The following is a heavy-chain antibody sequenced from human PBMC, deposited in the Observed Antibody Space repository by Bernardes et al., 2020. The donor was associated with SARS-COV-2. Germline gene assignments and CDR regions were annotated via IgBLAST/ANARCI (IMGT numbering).Heavy chain of an antibody. Sequence: GGSLRLSCSASGFTFSDYAMHWVRKAPGKGLECVSTISRDGGDTYYADSVKGRFTISRDNSKNTLHLQMSSLRPEDSAVYYCVGWYFFDHWGQGTLVTVSS. V-gene: IGHV3-64D*06. CDR2: ISRDGGDT. J-gene: IGHJ4*02. CDR1: GFTFSDYA. CDR3: VGWYFFDH.